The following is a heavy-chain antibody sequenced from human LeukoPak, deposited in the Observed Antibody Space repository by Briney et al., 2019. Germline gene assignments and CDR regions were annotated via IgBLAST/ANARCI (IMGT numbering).Heavy chain of an antibody. CDR1: GFTFSSYT. D-gene: IGHD3-16*01. J-gene: IGHJ4*02. Sequence: PGGSLRLSCAASGFTFSSYTMNWVRRPPGKGLEWVANIKQDGSEEHYVDSVKGRFTISRDNAKNSLSLQMNSLRAEDTAVYYCVRGGGLFDYWGQGTLVTVSS. CDR2: IKQDGSEE. CDR3: VRGGGLFDY. V-gene: IGHV3-7*04.